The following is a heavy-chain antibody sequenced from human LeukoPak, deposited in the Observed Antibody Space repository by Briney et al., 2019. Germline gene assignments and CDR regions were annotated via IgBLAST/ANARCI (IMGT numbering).Heavy chain of an antibody. CDR3: ARASPWHSGPRYYFYMDV. Sequence: ASVKVSCKASGGTFSSYAISWVRQAPGQGLEWMGGIIPIFGTANYAQKFQGRVTITTDESTSTAYMELSSLRSEDTAVYYCARASPWHSGPRYYFYMDVWGKGTTVTVSS. D-gene: IGHD3-3*02. CDR1: GGTFSSYA. V-gene: IGHV1-69*05. J-gene: IGHJ6*03. CDR2: IIPIFGTA.